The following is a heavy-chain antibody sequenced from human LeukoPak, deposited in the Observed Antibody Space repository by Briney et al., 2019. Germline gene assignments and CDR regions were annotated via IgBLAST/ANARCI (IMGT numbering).Heavy chain of an antibody. J-gene: IGHJ5*02. CDR2: IIPIFGTA. D-gene: IGHD1-1*01. V-gene: IGHV1-69*13. Sequence: SVKVSCKASGGTFSSYAISWVRQAPGQGLEWIGGIIPIFGTANYAQKFQGRVTITADESTSTAYMGLSSLRSEDTAVYYCARDELDWNEGWFDPWGQGTLVTVSS. CDR3: ARDELDWNEGWFDP. CDR1: GGTFSSYA.